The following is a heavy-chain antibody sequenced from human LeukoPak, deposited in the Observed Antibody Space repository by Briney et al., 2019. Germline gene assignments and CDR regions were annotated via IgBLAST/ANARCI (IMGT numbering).Heavy chain of an antibody. D-gene: IGHD6-13*01. CDR2: ITSNGGLT. J-gene: IGHJ4*02. V-gene: IGHV3-64*04. Sequence: PGGSLRLSCSASGLTFSTCAMHWVRQAPGKGLEYVSSITSNGGLTYYADSVKGRFTISRDNSKNTLYLQMNSLRAEDTAVYYCAKSYSSSSLKWFDYWGQGTLVTVSS. CDR3: AKSYSSSSLKWFDY. CDR1: GLTFSTCA.